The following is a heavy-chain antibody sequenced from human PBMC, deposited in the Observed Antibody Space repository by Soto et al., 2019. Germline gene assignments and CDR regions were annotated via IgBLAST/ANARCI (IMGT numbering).Heavy chain of an antibody. Sequence: QVQLVQSGAEVKKPGASVKVSCKASGYTFTSYGISWVRQAPGQGLEWMGWISAYNGNKKYAQKVQGRVTMTTDTASRTAYMELRGLRSDDTAVYYCAREPNYFDYWGQGTLVSVSS. CDR2: ISAYNGNK. CDR1: GYTFTSYG. CDR3: AREPNYFDY. V-gene: IGHV1-18*01. J-gene: IGHJ4*02.